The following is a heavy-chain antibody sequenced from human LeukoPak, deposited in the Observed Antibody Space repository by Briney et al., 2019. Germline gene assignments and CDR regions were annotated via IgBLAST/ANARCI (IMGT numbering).Heavy chain of an antibody. CDR3: ARIGGSSWSFDN. CDR1: GYIFTSYG. CDR2: ISVYNGNT. V-gene: IGHV1-18*01. Sequence: ASVKVSCKASGYIFTSYGISWVRQAPGQGLEWMGWISVYNGNTNYAQKFQGRVTMTTDTSTSTAFMELRSLKSDDTAVYYCARIGGSSWSFDNWGQGTLVTVSS. D-gene: IGHD6-13*01. J-gene: IGHJ4*02.